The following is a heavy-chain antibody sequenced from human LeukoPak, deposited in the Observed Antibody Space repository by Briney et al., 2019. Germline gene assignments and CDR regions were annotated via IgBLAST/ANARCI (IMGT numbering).Heavy chain of an antibody. Sequence: SETLSLTCAVYGGSFSGYYWSWIRQPPGKGLEWIGEINHSGSTNYNPSLKSRVTISVDTSKNQFSLRLSSVTAADTAVYYCARVGQLAFDYWGQGTLVTVSS. CDR3: ARVGQLAFDY. V-gene: IGHV4-34*01. CDR1: GGSFSGYY. D-gene: IGHD6-13*01. CDR2: INHSGST. J-gene: IGHJ4*02.